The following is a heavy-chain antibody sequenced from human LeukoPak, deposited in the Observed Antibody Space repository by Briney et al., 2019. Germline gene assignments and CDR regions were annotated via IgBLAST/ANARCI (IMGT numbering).Heavy chain of an antibody. CDR3: ARDRGDDAFGI. D-gene: IGHD3-10*01. V-gene: IGHV4-30-2*01. CDR2: IYHSGST. CDR1: GGSISSGGYS. J-gene: IGHJ3*02. Sequence: SETLSLTCAVSGGSISSGGYSWSWIRQPPGKGLEWIGYIYHSGSTYYNPSLKSRVTISVDRSKNQFSLKLSSVTAADTAVYYCARDRGDDAFGIWGQGTMVTVSS.